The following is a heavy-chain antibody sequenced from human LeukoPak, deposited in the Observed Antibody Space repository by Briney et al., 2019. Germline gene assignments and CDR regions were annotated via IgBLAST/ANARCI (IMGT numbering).Heavy chain of an antibody. CDR1: GGTFSSYA. V-gene: IGHV1-69*13. CDR2: IIPIFGTA. J-gene: IGHJ4*02. Sequence: SVKVSCKASGGTFSSYAISWVRQAPGQGLEWMGGIIPIFGTANYAQKFQGRVTITADESTSTAYMELSSLRSEDTAVYYCARGNPPGYSRSYYGIDYWGQGTLVTVSS. CDR3: ARGNPPGYSRSYYGIDY. D-gene: IGHD1-26*01.